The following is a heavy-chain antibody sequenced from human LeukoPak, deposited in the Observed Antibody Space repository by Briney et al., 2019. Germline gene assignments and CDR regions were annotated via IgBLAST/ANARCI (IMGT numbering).Heavy chain of an antibody. CDR2: IKQDGSEK. CDR1: GFTFSSYW. CDR3: AKGYYHSDRPHSYNWLDP. V-gene: IGHV3-7*01. J-gene: IGHJ5*02. D-gene: IGHD3-16*01. Sequence: GGSLRLSCAASGFTFSSYWMSWVRQAPGKGLEWVANIKQDGSEKYYVDSVKGRFTISRDNSKNTLDLQMNSLRVEDTAVYHCAKGYYHSDRPHSYNWLDPWGQGTLVTVSS.